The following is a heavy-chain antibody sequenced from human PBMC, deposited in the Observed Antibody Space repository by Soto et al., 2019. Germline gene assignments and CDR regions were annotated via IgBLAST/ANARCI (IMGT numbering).Heavy chain of an antibody. D-gene: IGHD6-13*01. J-gene: IGHJ4*02. Sequence: SETLSLTCTVSGGSISSSSYYWGWIRQPPGKGLEWIGSIYYSGSTYYNPPLKSRVTISVDTSKNQFSLKLSSVTAADTAVYYCARLDDFPQLVFVWGQGTLVTVSS. V-gene: IGHV4-39*01. CDR1: GGSISSSSYY. CDR2: IYYSGST. CDR3: ARLDDFPQLVFV.